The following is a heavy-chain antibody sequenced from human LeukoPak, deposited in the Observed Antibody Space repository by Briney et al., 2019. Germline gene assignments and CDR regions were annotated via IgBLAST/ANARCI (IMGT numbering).Heavy chain of an antibody. V-gene: IGHV3-30*18. J-gene: IGHJ4*02. CDR1: GFTFSSYG. CDR3: AKDAYDIVVVVAAIRYYFDY. CDR2: TSNGGSNK. Sequence: GGSLRLSCAASGFTFSSYGMHWVRQAPGKGLEWVAVTSNGGSNKYYADSVNGRFTITRDNSKNTLYLQMNSLRAEDTAVYYCAKDAYDIVVVVAAIRYYFDYWGQGTLVTVSS. D-gene: IGHD2-15*01.